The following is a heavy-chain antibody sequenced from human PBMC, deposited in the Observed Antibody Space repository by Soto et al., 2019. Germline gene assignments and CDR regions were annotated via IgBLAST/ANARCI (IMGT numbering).Heavy chain of an antibody. J-gene: IGHJ4*02. D-gene: IGHD2-21*02. Sequence: QAQLQQWGTGLLKPSETLSLTCAVYGGSLSGNYWGWIRQPPGKGLEWIGETHHSGSTAYNPSLKSRVTISVDTSRNQFSLQLNSVTAADTAVYCCARTTAAIHLNYWSQGTLVTVSS. CDR1: GGSLSGNY. V-gene: IGHV4-34*01. CDR3: ARTTAAIHLNY. CDR2: THHSGST.